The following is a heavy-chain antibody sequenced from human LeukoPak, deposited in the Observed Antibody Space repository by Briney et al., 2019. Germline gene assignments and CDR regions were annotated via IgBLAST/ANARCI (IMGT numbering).Heavy chain of an antibody. Sequence: PSETLSLTCTVSGGSISGHYWSWIRQPPGKGLEWNGYIYYSGSTNYNPSLKSRVTISVDTSKNQFSLKLSSVTAADTAVYYCARTYYDILTGYYQFDYWGQGTLVTVSS. V-gene: IGHV4-59*11. CDR1: GGSISGHY. CDR3: ARTYYDILTGYYQFDY. J-gene: IGHJ4*02. CDR2: IYYSGST. D-gene: IGHD3-9*01.